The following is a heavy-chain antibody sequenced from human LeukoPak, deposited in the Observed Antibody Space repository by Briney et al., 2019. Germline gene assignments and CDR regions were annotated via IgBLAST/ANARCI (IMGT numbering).Heavy chain of an antibody. CDR2: IYPDDSDT. J-gene: IGHJ4*02. CDR1: GYSFTNYW. V-gene: IGHV5-51*01. Sequence: RGESLKISCKGSGYSFTNYWIAWVRQMPGKGLEWMGIIYPDDSDTRYSPSFQGQVTISVDKSVSAAYLQWSSLKASDTAMYYCASPPTRECSSISCPLSYWGQGTLVTVSS. D-gene: IGHD2-2*01. CDR3: ASPPTRECSSISCPLSY.